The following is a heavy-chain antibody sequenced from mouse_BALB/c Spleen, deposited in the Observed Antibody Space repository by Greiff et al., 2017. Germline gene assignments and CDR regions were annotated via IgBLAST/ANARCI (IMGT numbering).Heavy chain of an antibody. J-gene: IGHJ4*01. CDR1: GISITTGNYR. Sequence: EVHLVESGPGLVKPSQTVSLTCTVTGISITTGNYRWSWIRQFPGNKLEWIGYIYYSGTITYNPSLTSRTTITRDTSKNQFFLEMNSLTAEDTATYYCARFTTVEAMDYWGQGTSVTVSS. CDR3: ARFTTVEAMDY. CDR2: IYYSGTI. D-gene: IGHD1-1*01. V-gene: IGHV3-5*02.